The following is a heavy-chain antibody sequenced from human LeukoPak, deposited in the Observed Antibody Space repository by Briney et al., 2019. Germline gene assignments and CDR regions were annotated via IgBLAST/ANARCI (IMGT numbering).Heavy chain of an antibody. CDR3: ARATVGSSGYYGYYYMDV. CDR1: GGSISSYY. V-gene: IGHV4-4*07. Sequence: PSETLSLTCTVSGGSISSYYWSWIRQPAGKGLEWIGRIYTSGSTNYNPSLKSRVTMSVDTPKNQFSLKLSSVTAADTAVYYCARATVGSSGYYGYYYMDVWGKGTTVTVSS. J-gene: IGHJ6*03. D-gene: IGHD3-22*01. CDR2: IYTSGST.